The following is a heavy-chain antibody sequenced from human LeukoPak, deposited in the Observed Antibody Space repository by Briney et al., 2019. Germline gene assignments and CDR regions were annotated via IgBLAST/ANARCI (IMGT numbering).Heavy chain of an antibody. D-gene: IGHD6-6*01. CDR3: ARDGIAARIFDV. Sequence: ASVKVSCKASGYTFTNDAINWVRQAPGQGLEWMGWMNPNSGDTGHGQKFQGRVTFTRDTSISAAFMELRDLRSEDMAVYYCARDGIAARIFDVWGQGTMVTVSS. J-gene: IGHJ3*01. CDR2: MNPNSGDT. V-gene: IGHV1-8*03. CDR1: GYTFTNDA.